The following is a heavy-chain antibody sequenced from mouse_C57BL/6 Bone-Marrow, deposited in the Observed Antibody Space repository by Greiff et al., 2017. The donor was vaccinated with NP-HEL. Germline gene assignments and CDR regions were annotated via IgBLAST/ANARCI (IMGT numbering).Heavy chain of an antibody. Sequence: EVKLMESGPGLVKPSQSLSLTCSVTGYSITSGYYWNWIRQFPGNKLEWMGYISYDGSNNYNPSLKNRISITRDTTKNQLFLKLNSVTTEDTATCYCASHYGSSFDYWGQGTTLTVSS. J-gene: IGHJ2*01. CDR2: ISYDGSN. V-gene: IGHV3-6*01. D-gene: IGHD1-1*01. CDR1: GYSITSGYY. CDR3: ASHYGSSFDY.